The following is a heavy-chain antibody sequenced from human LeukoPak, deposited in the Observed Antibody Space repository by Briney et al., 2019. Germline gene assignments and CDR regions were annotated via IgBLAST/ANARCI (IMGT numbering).Heavy chain of an antibody. V-gene: IGHV3-20*01. CDR3: ARPRAPYSTAWPLDY. J-gene: IGHJ4*02. D-gene: IGHD2-2*01. CDR1: GFTFDDYG. CDR2: INWNGDRT. Sequence: GGSLRLSCATSGFTFDDYGMSWVRQAPGKGLEWVSAINWNGDRTHYADSVKGRFTISRDNAKKSLYLQMESLGAEDMALYHCARPRAPYSTAWPLDYWGQGTLVTVSS.